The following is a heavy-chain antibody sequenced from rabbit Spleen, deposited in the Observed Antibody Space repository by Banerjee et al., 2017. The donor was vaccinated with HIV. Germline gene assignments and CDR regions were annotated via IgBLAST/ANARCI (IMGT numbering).Heavy chain of an antibody. D-gene: IGHD4-2*01. Sequence: QEQLKETGGGLVQPGGSLTLSCKASGIDISSYAISWVRQAPGKGLEWIACIYGGSAGSTWYASWAKGRFTISKSSSTTVTLQMTSLTAADTATYFCARDAAGREDFNLWGPGTLVTVS. CDR3: ARDAAGREDFNL. CDR1: GIDISSYA. CDR2: IYGGSAGST. V-gene: IGHV1S45*01. J-gene: IGHJ4*01.